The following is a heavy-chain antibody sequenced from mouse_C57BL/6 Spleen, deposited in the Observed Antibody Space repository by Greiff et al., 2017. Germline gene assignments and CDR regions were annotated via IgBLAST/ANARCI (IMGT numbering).Heavy chain of an antibody. CDR1: GYTFTSYW. CDR3: ASGRSPIYPKFHVSY. D-gene: IGHD2-1*01. Sequence: VQLQQPGAELVMPGASVKLSCKASGYTFTSYWMHWVKQRPGQGLEWIGEIDPSDSYTNYNHTFKGKSTLTVDTSSSTAYMQLSSLTSEDSAVYYCASGRSPIYPKFHVSYWGQGTLVTVSA. J-gene: IGHJ3*01. V-gene: IGHV1-69*01. CDR2: IDPSDSYT.